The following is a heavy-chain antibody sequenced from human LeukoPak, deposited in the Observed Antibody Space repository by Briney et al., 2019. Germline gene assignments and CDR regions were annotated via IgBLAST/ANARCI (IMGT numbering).Heavy chain of an antibody. CDR3: AKDNIRRFLEWLFDS. CDR2: ISWNSGSI. CDR1: GFTFDDYA. D-gene: IGHD3-3*01. Sequence: GGSLRLSCAASGFTFDDYAMHWVRQAPGKGLEWVSGISWNSGSIGYADSVKGRFTISRDNVKNSLYLQMNSLRAEDTALYYCAKDNIRRFLEWLFDSWGQGTLVTVSS. J-gene: IGHJ4*02. V-gene: IGHV3-9*01.